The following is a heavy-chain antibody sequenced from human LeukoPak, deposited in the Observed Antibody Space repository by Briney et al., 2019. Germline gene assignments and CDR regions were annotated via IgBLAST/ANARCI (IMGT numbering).Heavy chain of an antibody. CDR1: GGTFSSYA. Sequence: ASVNVSCKASGGTFSSYAISWVRQAPGQGREWMGGIIPIFGTANYAQKFQGRGKITTDESTSTAYMELSSLRSEDTAVYYCARGVAGAADSWGQGPLVTASS. D-gene: IGHD1-26*01. V-gene: IGHV1-69*05. J-gene: IGHJ4*02. CDR3: ARGVAGAADS. CDR2: IIPIFGTA.